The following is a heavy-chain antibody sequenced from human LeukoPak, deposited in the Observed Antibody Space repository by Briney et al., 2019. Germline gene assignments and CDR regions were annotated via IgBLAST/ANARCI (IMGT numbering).Heavy chain of an antibody. Sequence: GGSLRHSCVSSGLSLSDDHMNWMNWVRQATGKGLEWVSSISSGSTFIYYADSVKGRFTISRDNAKNPLYLHMNSLRVENTAVYYCASRSLPATFYGMAVWGQGTTVTVSS. D-gene: IGHD1-14*01. CDR3: ASRSLPATFYGMAV. V-gene: IGHV3-21*01. CDR1: GLSLSDDH. J-gene: IGHJ6*02. CDR2: ISSGSTFI.